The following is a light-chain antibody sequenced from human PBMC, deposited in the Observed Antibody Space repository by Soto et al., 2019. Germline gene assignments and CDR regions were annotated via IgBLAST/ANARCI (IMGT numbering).Light chain of an antibody. V-gene: IGKV1D-8*03. J-gene: IGKJ5*01. Sequence: IFMTQAPSLLASSTGGRVTISLPMSQGISSYLAWYQQKPGKDPNLLIYAASTLQSGVPSRFSGSGSGTDLTLTISSMQPEDFATYYCQQANSFPLTFGQGTRLEIK. CDR3: QQANSFPLT. CDR2: AAS. CDR1: QGISSY.